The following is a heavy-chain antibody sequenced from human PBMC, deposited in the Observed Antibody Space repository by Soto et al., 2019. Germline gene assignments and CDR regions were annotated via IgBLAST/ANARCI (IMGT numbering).Heavy chain of an antibody. CDR3: ASDGDIVIRSVHIKNYNYGMDV. Sequence: PGGSLRLSCEASGFTFSAYAMNWVRQAPGKGLEWVSYISSRSNTLYYADSVKGRFTISRDNAKNSVYLQVSNLRDEDTAVYYCASDGDIVIRSVHIKNYNYGMDVWGQGTTVTVSS. CDR1: GFTFSAYA. CDR2: ISSRSNTL. D-gene: IGHD2-15*01. V-gene: IGHV3-48*02. J-gene: IGHJ6*02.